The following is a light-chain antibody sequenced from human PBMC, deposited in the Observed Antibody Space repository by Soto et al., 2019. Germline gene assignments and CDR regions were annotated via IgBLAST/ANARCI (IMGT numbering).Light chain of an antibody. CDR2: ATS. J-gene: IGKJ1*01. CDR1: QSISTY. CDR3: QQTYNTPPWT. V-gene: IGKV1-39*01. Sequence: DMEMAESPYYLSSSVGDRITITCRAIQSISTYLNWYQQTPGKAPKLLIYATSHLQRGVPLRFSGSGSATDFTLTISSLQPEDFATYFCQQTYNTPPWTFGQGTKV.